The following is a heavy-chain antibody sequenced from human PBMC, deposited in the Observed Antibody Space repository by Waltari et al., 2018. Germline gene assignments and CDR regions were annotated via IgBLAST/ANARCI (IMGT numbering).Heavy chain of an antibody. CDR1: GGTFSSYP. CDR2: TIPNPGIA. CDR3: AVGSYYDSSGYFKPFDY. Sequence: QVQLVQSGAEVKKPGSSVKVSCKASGGTFSSYPIRWVRQAPGQGLEWMGRTIPNPGIANYEQKCQGRVTITADKSTSTAYMELSSLRSEDTAVYYCAVGSYYDSSGYFKPFDYWGQGAPVTVSS. D-gene: IGHD3-22*01. V-gene: IGHV1-69*02. J-gene: IGHJ4*02.